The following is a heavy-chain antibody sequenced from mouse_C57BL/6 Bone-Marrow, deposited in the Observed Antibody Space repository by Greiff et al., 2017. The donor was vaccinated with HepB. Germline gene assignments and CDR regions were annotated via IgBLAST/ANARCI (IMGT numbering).Heavy chain of an antibody. J-gene: IGHJ3*01. CDR3: ARKDGYGPFAY. CDR1: GFSLTSYG. D-gene: IGHD2-2*01. Sequence: VMLVESGPGLVQPSQSLSITCTVSGFSLTSYGVHWVRQSPGKGLEWLGVIWSGGSTDYNAAFISRLSISKDNSKSQVFFKMNSLQADDTAIYYCARKDGYGPFAYWGQGTLVTVSA. V-gene: IGHV2-2*01. CDR2: IWSGGST.